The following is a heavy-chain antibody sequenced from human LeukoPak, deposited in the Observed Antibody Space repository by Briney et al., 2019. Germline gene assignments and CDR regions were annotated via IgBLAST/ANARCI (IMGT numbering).Heavy chain of an antibody. CDR3: ASSFSSGWYSSGGIDY. CDR1: GGTFSSYA. Sequence: ASVKVSCKASGGTFSSYAISWVRQAPGQGLEWMGRIIPIFGTANYAQKFQGRVTITTDESTSTAYMELSSLRSEDTAVYYCASSFSSGWYSSGGIDYWGQGTLATVSS. J-gene: IGHJ4*02. V-gene: IGHV1-69*05. D-gene: IGHD6-19*01. CDR2: IIPIFGTA.